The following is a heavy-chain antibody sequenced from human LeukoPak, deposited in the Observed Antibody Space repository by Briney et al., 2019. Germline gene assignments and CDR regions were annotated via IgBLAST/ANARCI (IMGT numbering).Heavy chain of an antibody. V-gene: IGHV3-21*01. CDR3: ASLSGLRFKAEYFQH. Sequence: GGSLRLSCAASGFTFSSYSMNWVRQAPGKGLEWVSSISSSSSYIYYADSVKGRFTISRDSAKNSLCLQMNSLRAEDTAAYYCASLSGLRFKAEYFQHWGQGTLVTVSS. CDR1: GFTFSSYS. D-gene: IGHD5-12*01. CDR2: ISSSSSYI. J-gene: IGHJ1*01.